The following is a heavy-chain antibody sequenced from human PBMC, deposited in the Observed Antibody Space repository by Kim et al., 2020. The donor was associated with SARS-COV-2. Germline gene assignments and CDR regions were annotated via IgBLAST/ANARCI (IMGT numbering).Heavy chain of an antibody. CDR2: INHSGST. Sequence: SETLSLTCAVYGGSFSGYYWSWIRQPPGKGLEWIGEINHSGSTNYNPSLKSRVTISVDTSKNQFSLKLSSVTAADTAVYYCAIIAVAGLKIKQYYFDYWG. V-gene: IGHV4-34*01. D-gene: IGHD6-19*01. J-gene: IGHJ4*01. CDR3: AIIAVAGLKIKQYYFDY. CDR1: GGSFSGYY.